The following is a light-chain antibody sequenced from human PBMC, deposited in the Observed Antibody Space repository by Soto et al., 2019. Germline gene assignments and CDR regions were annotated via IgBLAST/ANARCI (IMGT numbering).Light chain of an antibody. CDR2: GTS. Sequence: ENVLTQSPGTLSLSPGEIASLSCRAIQHITSIYFSWYQKKPGRAPRLLVYGTSNRATGIPDRFSGSGSGTDFTLTISRLEPEDCAVYYSQDATTXPWTFGQGTKV. V-gene: IGKV3-20*01. CDR1: QHITSIY. CDR3: QDATTXPWT. J-gene: IGKJ1*01.